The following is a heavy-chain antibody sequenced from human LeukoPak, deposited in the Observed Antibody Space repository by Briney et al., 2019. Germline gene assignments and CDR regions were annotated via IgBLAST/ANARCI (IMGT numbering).Heavy chain of an antibody. CDR2: IYPGDSDT. J-gene: IGHJ4*02. D-gene: IGHD1-14*01. CDR1: GYNFTRYW. V-gene: IGHV5-51*01. Sequence: GESLKISCKGSGYNFTRYWIAWVRQMPGKGLEWMGIIYPGDSDTRYSPSFQGQVTISADKSISTAYLQWSSLKASDTAMYYCARQDGMALYYSDYWGQGTLVTVSS. CDR3: ARQDGMALYYSDY.